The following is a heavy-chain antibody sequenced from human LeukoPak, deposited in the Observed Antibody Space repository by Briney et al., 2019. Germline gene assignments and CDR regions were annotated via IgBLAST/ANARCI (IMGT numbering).Heavy chain of an antibody. CDR3: ARGGSGISNAFDI. V-gene: IGHV4-59*11. CDR2: IYYSGST. J-gene: IGHJ3*02. Sequence: PSETLSLTCTVSGGPMSSHYWSWFRQPPGKGLECIGYIYYSGSTTYNPSLKSRVTMSVDTSKNQFSLKLRSVTAADTAVYYCARGGSGISNAFDIWGQGTMVTVSS. CDR1: GGPMSSHY. D-gene: IGHD3-10*01.